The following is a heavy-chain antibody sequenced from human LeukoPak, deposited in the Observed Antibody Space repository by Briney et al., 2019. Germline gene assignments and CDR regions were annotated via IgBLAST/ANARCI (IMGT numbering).Heavy chain of an antibody. CDR1: RSTFTSYY. D-gene: IGHD1-26*01. Sequence: ASVKVSCKASRSTFTSYYMHWVRQAPGQGLEWMRIINPNGGSTSYAQKFQGRVNMTRDKSKSTVYMELSSLRSEDTAVYYCALGRALADYYFDYWGQGTLVTVS. CDR2: INPNGGST. CDR3: ALGRALADYYFDY. J-gene: IGHJ4*02. V-gene: IGHV1-46*01.